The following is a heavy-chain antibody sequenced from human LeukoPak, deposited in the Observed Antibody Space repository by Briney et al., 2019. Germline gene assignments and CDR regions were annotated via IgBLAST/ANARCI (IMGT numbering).Heavy chain of an antibody. J-gene: IGHJ4*02. CDR2: MSGGGLST. Sequence: GGSVRLSCGAPDSNIGTYAVTWVRQVPGKRQEWVSGMSGGGLSTYYARSVKGRFTISRDTSKNTFYLEMNSLKADDSALYYCAKDRISGQGGEARILDCWDQVILSPSRQ. D-gene: IGHD3-16*01. V-gene: IGHV3-23*01. CDR1: DSNIGTYA. CDR3: AKDRISGQGGEARILDC.